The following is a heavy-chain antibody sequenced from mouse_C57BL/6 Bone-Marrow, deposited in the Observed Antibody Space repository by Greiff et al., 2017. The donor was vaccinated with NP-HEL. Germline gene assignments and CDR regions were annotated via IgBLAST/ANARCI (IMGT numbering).Heavy chain of an antibody. Sequence: VKLMESGAELVRPGTSVKVSCKASGYAFTNYLIEWVKQRPGQGLEWIGVINPGSGGTNYNEKFKGKATLTADKSSSTAYMQLSSLTSEDSAVYFCARMDYGSSYGDYAMDYWGQGTSVTVSS. D-gene: IGHD1-1*01. CDR3: ARMDYGSSYGDYAMDY. J-gene: IGHJ4*01. CDR2: INPGSGGT. CDR1: GYAFTNYL. V-gene: IGHV1-54*01.